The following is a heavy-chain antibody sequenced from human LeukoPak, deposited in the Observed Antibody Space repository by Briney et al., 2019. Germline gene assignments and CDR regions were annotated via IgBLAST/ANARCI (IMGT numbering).Heavy chain of an antibody. CDR1: GLTFSSYA. Sequence: PGGSLRLSCAASGLTFSSYAMSWVRQAPGKGLEWVSAISGSGGSTYYADSVKGRFTISRDNSKNTLYLQMNSLRAEDTAVYYCAKDPQQLVRGVRLDYWGQGTLVTVSS. D-gene: IGHD6-6*01. CDR3: AKDPQQLVRGVRLDY. J-gene: IGHJ4*02. CDR2: ISGSGGST. V-gene: IGHV3-23*01.